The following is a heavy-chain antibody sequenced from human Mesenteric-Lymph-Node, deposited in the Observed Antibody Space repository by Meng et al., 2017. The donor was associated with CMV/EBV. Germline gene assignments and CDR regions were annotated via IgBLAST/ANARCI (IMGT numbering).Heavy chain of an antibody. Sequence: FSPSTSGMGVGWIRQPPGKALEWLALIYWDDDKCYSPSLKSRRTITKDTSKNQVVLTMTNVDPVDTATYYCVHTYYYGSGSAPFDYWGQGTLVTVSS. D-gene: IGHD3-10*01. CDR1: FSPSTSGMG. J-gene: IGHJ4*02. V-gene: IGHV2-5*02. CDR3: VHTYYYGSGSAPFDY. CDR2: IYWDDDK.